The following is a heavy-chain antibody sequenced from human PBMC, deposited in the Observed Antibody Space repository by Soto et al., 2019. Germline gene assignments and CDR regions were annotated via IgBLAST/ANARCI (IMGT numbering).Heavy chain of an antibody. Sequence: GGSLRLSCAASGFTFSSYGMHWVRQAPGKGLEWVAVIWYDGSNKYYADFVKGRFTISRDNSKNTLYLQMNSLRAEDTAVYYCARDRDSYSSGWFHLFDYWGQGTLVTVSS. V-gene: IGHV3-33*01. CDR1: GFTFSSYG. J-gene: IGHJ4*02. CDR2: IWYDGSNK. CDR3: ARDRDSYSSGWFHLFDY. D-gene: IGHD6-19*01.